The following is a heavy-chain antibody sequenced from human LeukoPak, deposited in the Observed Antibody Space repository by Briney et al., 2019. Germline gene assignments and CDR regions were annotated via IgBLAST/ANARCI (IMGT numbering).Heavy chain of an antibody. V-gene: IGHV3-21*01. CDR3: ARVLWDILTGSSIDY. D-gene: IGHD3-9*01. Sequence: GGSLRLSCAASGFTFSSYSMNWVRQAPGKGLEWVSSISSSSSYIYYADSVKGRFTISRDNAKNSLYLQMNSLRAEDTAAYYCARVLWDILTGSSIDYWGQGTLVTVSS. J-gene: IGHJ4*02. CDR1: GFTFSSYS. CDR2: ISSSSSYI.